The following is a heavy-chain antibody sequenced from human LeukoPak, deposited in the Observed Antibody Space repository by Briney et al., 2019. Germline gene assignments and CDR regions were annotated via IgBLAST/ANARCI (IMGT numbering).Heavy chain of an antibody. J-gene: IGHJ5*02. Sequence: PGGSLRLSCAASGFTFSSYGMHWVRQAPGKGLEWVAVIWYDGSNINYADSVKGRFTISRDNPKKTLYLQMNSLRAEDTAVYYCIVFGDSNHWGQGTLVTVSS. V-gene: IGHV3-33*01. CDR3: IVFGDSNH. D-gene: IGHD4-17*01. CDR1: GFTFSSYG. CDR2: IWYDGSNI.